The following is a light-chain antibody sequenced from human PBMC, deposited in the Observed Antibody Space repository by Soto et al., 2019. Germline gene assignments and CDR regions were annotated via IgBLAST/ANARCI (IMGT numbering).Light chain of an antibody. CDR3: QKHGTSPIT. Sequence: IVLARSPGTLSLSPGDRATLCGRASHSFRGLLAWAEPKTGQAPRLLISDESSRATGIPDRFSGSGYGTDFTLTISRMAPEDFAVYYCQKHGTSPITFGKGTRREIK. CDR1: HSFRGL. J-gene: IGKJ5*01. V-gene: IGKV3-20*01. CDR2: DES.